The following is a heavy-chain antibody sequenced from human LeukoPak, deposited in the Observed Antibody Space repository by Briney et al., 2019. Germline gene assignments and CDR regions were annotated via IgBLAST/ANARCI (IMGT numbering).Heavy chain of an antibody. J-gene: IGHJ3*02. D-gene: IGHD3-10*01. Sequence: PSETLSLTCAVYGGPFSVYYWSWIRQPPGKGLEWIGEINHSGSTNYNPSLKSRVTISVDTSKNQFSLKLSSVTAADTAVHYCARGGPTRRGAFDIWGQGTMVTVSS. CDR2: INHSGST. CDR1: GGPFSVYY. V-gene: IGHV4-34*01. CDR3: ARGGPTRRGAFDI.